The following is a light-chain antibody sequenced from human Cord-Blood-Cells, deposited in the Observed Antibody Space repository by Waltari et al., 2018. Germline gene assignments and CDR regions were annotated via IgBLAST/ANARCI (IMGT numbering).Light chain of an antibody. CDR2: GNS. Sequence: QSVLTQPPSVSGAPGQRVTISCTGSSPHIWAGYDVHWYQQLPGTAPKLLIYGNSNRPSGVPDRFSGSKSGTSASLAITGLQAEDEADYYCQSYDSSLSGVVFGGGTKLTVL. CDR1: SPHIWAGYD. CDR3: QSYDSSLSGVV. V-gene: IGLV1-40*01. J-gene: IGLJ2*01.